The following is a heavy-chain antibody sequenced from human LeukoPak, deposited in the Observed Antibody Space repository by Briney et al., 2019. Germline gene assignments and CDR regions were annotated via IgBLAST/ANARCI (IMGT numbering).Heavy chain of an antibody. V-gene: IGHV4-59*01. Sequence: SETLSLTCNVSGASISSNYWSWIRQSPGVWMEWIGYIYNSGATYYNPSHKSRVTISVDTSKNQLSLRLSSVTAADTAVYYCARGGAASDGTLSFDYWGQGTLVTVSS. CDR2: IYNSGAT. CDR1: GASISSNY. J-gene: IGHJ4*02. CDR3: ARGGAASDGTLSFDY. D-gene: IGHD1-26*01.